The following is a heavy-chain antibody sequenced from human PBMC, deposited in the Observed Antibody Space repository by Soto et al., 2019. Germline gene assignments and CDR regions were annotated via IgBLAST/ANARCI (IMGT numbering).Heavy chain of an antibody. CDR1: GYSFTSYW. Sequence: GESLKISCNGSGYSFTSYWISWVRQMPGKGLEWMGRIDPSDSYTNYSPSFQGHVTISADKSISTAYLQWSSLKASDTAMYYCARGGIVATKAFYGMDVCGHGTTVTVS. CDR3: ARGGIVATKAFYGMDV. V-gene: IGHV5-10-1*01. J-gene: IGHJ6*02. D-gene: IGHD5-12*01. CDR2: IDPSDSYT.